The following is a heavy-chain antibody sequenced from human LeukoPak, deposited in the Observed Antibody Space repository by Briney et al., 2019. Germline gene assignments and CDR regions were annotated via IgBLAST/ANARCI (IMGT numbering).Heavy chain of an antibody. Sequence: GESLRLSCAASGFTFSSYWMHWVRQAPGKGLVWVSRINTDGSSTSYADSVKGRFTISRDNAKNTLYLQMNSLRAEDTAVYYCARVNDFWSGPPDYWGQGTLVTVSS. D-gene: IGHD3-3*01. V-gene: IGHV3-74*01. CDR1: GFTFSSYW. J-gene: IGHJ4*02. CDR3: ARVNDFWSGPPDY. CDR2: INTDGSST.